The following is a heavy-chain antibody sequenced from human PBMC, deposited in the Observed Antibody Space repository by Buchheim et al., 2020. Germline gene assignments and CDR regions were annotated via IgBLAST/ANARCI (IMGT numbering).Heavy chain of an antibody. Sequence: QVQLVESGGGVVQHGRSLRLSCAASGFTFSSYAMHWVRQAPGKGLEWVAVISYDGSNKYYADSVKGRFTISRDNSKNTLYLQMNSLRAEDTAVYYCAILVTALADLYSSSWYYYYYGMDVWGQGTT. CDR2: ISYDGSNK. CDR3: AILVTALADLYSSSWYYYYYGMDV. J-gene: IGHJ6*02. CDR1: GFTFSSYA. V-gene: IGHV3-30-3*01. D-gene: IGHD6-13*01.